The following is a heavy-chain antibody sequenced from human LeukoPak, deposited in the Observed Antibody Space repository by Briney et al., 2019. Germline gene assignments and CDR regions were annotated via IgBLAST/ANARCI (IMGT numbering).Heavy chain of an antibody. CDR1: GFTFSRFG. Sequence: QLGGSLRLSCAASGFTFSRFGMQWVRQAPGKGLERVTFIRSDGSIKCYADSVKGRFTISRDNSKKTLYLQMNSLRAEDTAVYYCAKDVSTNCVGDCPPDYWGQGTLVTVSS. V-gene: IGHV3-30*02. D-gene: IGHD2-21*02. CDR3: AKDVSTNCVGDCPPDY. J-gene: IGHJ4*02. CDR2: IRSDGSIK.